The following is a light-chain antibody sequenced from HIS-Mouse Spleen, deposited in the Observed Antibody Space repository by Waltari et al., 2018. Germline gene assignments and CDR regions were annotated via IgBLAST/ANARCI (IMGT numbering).Light chain of an antibody. CDR3: QQYGSSPPWT. Sequence: EIVLTQSPGTLSLSPGERATLSCRASQSVSSSYLAWYQQKPGQAPRLLIYGASSRATGIPDRFSGSGSGTEFTLTISRLGPEDFAVYYCQQYGSSPPWTFGQGTKVEIK. J-gene: IGKJ1*01. V-gene: IGKV3-20*01. CDR1: QSVSSSY. CDR2: GAS.